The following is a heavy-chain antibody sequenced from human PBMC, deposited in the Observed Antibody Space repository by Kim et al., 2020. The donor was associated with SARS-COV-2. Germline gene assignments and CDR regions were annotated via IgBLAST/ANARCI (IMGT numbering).Heavy chain of an antibody. D-gene: IGHD5-18*01. CDR3: ARDRSHSHGPNFDY. J-gene: IGHJ4*02. Sequence: SQTLSLTCAIFGDSVSSGSAGWNWIRQSPSRGLEWLGRTYYRSKWLYDYAVSLKSRITVNPDTSNNQFSLVINSVSPEDTAVYFCARDRSHSHGPNFDYWGQGVLVTVSS. CDR1: GDSVSSGSAG. V-gene: IGHV6-1*01. CDR2: TYYRSKWLY.